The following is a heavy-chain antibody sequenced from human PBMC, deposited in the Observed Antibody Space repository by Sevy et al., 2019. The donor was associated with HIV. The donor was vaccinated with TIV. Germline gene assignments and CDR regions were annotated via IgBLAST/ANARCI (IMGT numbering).Heavy chain of an antibody. CDR2: IKQDGSEK. CDR1: GFTFNSYW. D-gene: IGHD5-12*01. Sequence: GGSLRLSCAASGFTFNSYWMSWVRQAPGKGLEWVANIKQDGSEKYYVDSVKSRFTISRDYSQNSLFLQMNTLRAEDTAVYYCARECSPYDTYYYYYGMDVWGQGTTVTVSS. CDR3: ARECSPYDTYYYYYGMDV. J-gene: IGHJ6*02. V-gene: IGHV3-7*01.